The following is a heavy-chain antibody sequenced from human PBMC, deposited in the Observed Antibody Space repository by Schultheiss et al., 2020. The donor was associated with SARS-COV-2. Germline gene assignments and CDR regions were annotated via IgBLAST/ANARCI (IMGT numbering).Heavy chain of an antibody. J-gene: IGHJ4*02. CDR3: ARFDFWSGLVY. CDR1: GGSFSGYY. V-gene: IGHV4-34*01. D-gene: IGHD3-3*01. Sequence: SETLSLTCAVYGGSFSGYYWSWVRQPPGKGLEWLGEINHVGGTSYNSSLKSRVAMSVDMSKNHFSLKLTSVTAADTAVYYCARFDFWSGLVYWGQGTLVTVSS. CDR2: INHVGGT.